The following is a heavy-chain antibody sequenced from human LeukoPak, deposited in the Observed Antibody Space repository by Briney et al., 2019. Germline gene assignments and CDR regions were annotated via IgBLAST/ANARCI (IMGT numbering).Heavy chain of an antibody. Sequence: SQTLSLTCAISGDSASSNSGAWNWIRQSPSRGLEWLGRTYYRSKWYNGYAVSVKSRITINPDTSKNQFSLHLNSVTPEDTAVYYCVGGPGSLLHWGQGILVTVSS. J-gene: IGHJ4*02. CDR2: TYYRSKWYN. CDR1: GDSASSNSGA. CDR3: VGGPGSLLH. V-gene: IGHV6-1*01.